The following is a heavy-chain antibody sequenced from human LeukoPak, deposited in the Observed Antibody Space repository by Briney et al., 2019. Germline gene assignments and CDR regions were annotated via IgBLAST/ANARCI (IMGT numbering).Heavy chain of an antibody. CDR2: IYDSGST. CDR3: ARVAGVGYSGYDDSYYYYYMDV. D-gene: IGHD5-12*01. CDR1: GGSISSHS. J-gene: IGHJ6*03. V-gene: IGHV4-59*08. Sequence: SETLSLTCTVSGGSISSHSWNWIRQPPGKGLEWIAYIYDSGSTNYNPALKSRVTISVDTSKNQFSLKLSSVTAADTAVYYCARVAGVGYSGYDDSYYYYYMDVWGKGTTVTIS.